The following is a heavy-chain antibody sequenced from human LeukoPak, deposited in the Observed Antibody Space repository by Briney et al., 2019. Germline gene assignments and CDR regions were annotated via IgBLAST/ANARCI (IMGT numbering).Heavy chain of an antibody. V-gene: IGHV1-3*03. CDR2: INAGNGNT. CDR1: GYTFTSYA. J-gene: IGHJ3*02. Sequence: ASVKVSCKASGYTFTSYAMHWVRQAPGQRLEWMGWINAGNGNTKYSQEFQGRVTITRDTSASTAYMELSSLRSEDMAVYYCARAPRDDFGCVYYTGGTYVFVIWGQGTMVTVSS. D-gene: IGHD3-3*01. CDR3: ARAPRDDFGCVYYTGGTYVFVI.